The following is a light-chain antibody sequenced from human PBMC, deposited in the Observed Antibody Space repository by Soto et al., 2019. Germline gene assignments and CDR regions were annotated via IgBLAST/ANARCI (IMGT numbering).Light chain of an antibody. CDR2: RNN. J-gene: IGLJ2*01. CDR1: SSNIGSNY. V-gene: IGLV1-47*01. CDR3: QSYDNSLSDSV. Sequence: QSVLTQPPSASGTPGQRVNISCSGSSSNIGSNYVYWYRQFPGTAPKLLIQRNNQRPSGVPARFSGSKSGTSASLAISGLRSEDEADYYCQSYDNSLSDSVFGGGTKLTVL.